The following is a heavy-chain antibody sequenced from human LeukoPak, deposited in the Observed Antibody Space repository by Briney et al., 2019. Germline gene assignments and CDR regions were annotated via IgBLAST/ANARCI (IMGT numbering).Heavy chain of an antibody. CDR1: GFTLSTYN. D-gene: IGHD6-13*01. V-gene: IGHV3-21*01. J-gene: IGHJ5*02. CDR2: ISTSSSYI. CDR3: ARAKRQQLVLGNWFDP. Sequence: GGSLRLSCAASGFTLSTYNMKWVRQAPRKGLEWVSSISTSSSYIYYADSVKGRFTISRDNARNSLYLQMNSLRAEDTAVYYCARAKRQQLVLGNWFDPWGQGTLVTVSS.